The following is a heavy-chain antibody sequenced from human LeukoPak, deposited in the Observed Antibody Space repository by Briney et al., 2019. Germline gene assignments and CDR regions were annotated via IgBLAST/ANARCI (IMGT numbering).Heavy chain of an antibody. CDR2: INPNSGGT. V-gene: IGHV1-2*02. J-gene: IGHJ4*02. Sequence: GASVKVSCKASGYTFTGYYMHWVRQAPGQGLEWMGWINPNSGGTNYAQKFQDRVTMTRDTSISTAYMELSRLRSDDTAVYYCARDRTGENYGSGSYYNFGYWGQGTLVTVSS. CDR3: ARDRTGENYGSGSYYNFGY. D-gene: IGHD3-10*01. CDR1: GYTFTGYY.